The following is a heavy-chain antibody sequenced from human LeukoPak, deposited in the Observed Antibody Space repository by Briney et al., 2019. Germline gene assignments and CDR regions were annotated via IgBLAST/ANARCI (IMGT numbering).Heavy chain of an antibody. CDR2: INHSGST. CDR3: ARQGSGVTYYYYMDV. V-gene: IGHV4-34*01. Sequence: SETLSLTCAVYGGSFSGYYWSWIRQPPGKGLEWIGEINHSGSTNYNPSLKSRVTISVDTSKNQFSLKLSSVTAADTAVYYCARQGSGVTYYYYMDVWGKGTTVTISS. J-gene: IGHJ6*03. D-gene: IGHD3-10*01. CDR1: GGSFSGYY.